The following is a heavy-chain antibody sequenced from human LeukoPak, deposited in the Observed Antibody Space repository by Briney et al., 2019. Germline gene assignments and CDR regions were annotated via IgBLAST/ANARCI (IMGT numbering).Heavy chain of an antibody. CDR1: GVSISSSDYY. CDR2: IYFGGST. Sequence: SETLSLTCTVSGVSISSSDYYWGWVRQPPGKGLEWIGSIYFGGSTYYNPSLKSRVTISVDTSMNQFSLKLSFVTTADTAVYYCARALGYCSGGSCTRGYNWFDPWGQGTLVTVPS. J-gene: IGHJ5*02. CDR3: ARALGYCSGGSCTRGYNWFDP. D-gene: IGHD2-15*01. V-gene: IGHV4-39*01.